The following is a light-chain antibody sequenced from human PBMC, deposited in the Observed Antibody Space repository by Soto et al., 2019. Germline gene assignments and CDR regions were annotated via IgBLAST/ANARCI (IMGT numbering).Light chain of an antibody. Sequence: EKVMTQSPATLSVSPGERATLSCRASQSVSSNLAWYQQKPGQAPRLLIYDASTRATGIPARFSGSGSGTEFTLTISSLQSEDLAVYYCQQYDDWSETFGQGTKVGIK. J-gene: IGKJ1*01. V-gene: IGKV3-15*01. CDR2: DAS. CDR1: QSVSSN. CDR3: QQYDDWSET.